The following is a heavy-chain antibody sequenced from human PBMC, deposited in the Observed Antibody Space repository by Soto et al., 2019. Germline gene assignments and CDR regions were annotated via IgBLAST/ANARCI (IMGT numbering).Heavy chain of an antibody. CDR3: ASDSRFSRRGDDLQQSPEY. D-gene: IGHD5-12*01. CDR1: GFSCSSYG. V-gene: IGHV3-33*01. CDR2: ISFDGSGK. J-gene: IGHJ4*02. Sequence: QVELLESGGGVVQPGRSLRLSCAASGFSCSSYGMHWVRQAPGKGLDWVADISFDGSGKPYAASVKGGFTISRDNSKSMVWLEMNRLKVADSAVYYCASDSRFSRRGDDLQQSPEYWGQGTHVTVSS.